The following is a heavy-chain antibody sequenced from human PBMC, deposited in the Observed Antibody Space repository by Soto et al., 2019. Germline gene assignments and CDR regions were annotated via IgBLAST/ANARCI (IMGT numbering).Heavy chain of an antibody. V-gene: IGHV1-3*01. CDR3: ARGGLGSSWGDSPQVGDGFDY. J-gene: IGHJ4*02. D-gene: IGHD6-13*01. Sequence: ASVKVSCKASGYTFTSYAMHWVRQAPGQRLEWMGWINAGNGNTKYSQKFQGRVTITRDTSASTAYMELSSLRSEDTAVYYCARGGLGSSWGDSPQVGDGFDYWGQGTLVTVSS. CDR2: INAGNGNT. CDR1: GYTFTSYA.